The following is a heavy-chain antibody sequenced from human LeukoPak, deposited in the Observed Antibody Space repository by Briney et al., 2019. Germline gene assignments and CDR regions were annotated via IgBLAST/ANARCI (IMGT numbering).Heavy chain of an antibody. V-gene: IGHV4-38-2*01. Sequence: PSETLSLTXSVSGYSINSGYFWGWIRQPPGKGLEGIGNVYHSGGTWYTPSLKSRVTISLDTSKNHFSLNLRSATAADTAVYYCARSGRIAVAGLYFFEDWGQGSLVTVSS. CDR3: ARSGRIAVAGLYFFED. D-gene: IGHD6-19*01. CDR1: GYSINSGYF. CDR2: VYHSGGT. J-gene: IGHJ4*02.